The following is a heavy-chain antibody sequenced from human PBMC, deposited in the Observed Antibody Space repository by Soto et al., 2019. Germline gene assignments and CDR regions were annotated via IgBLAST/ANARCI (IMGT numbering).Heavy chain of an antibody. CDR3: ATDYYDSSGYYLDY. CDR1: GYTFTGYY. D-gene: IGHD3-22*01. CDR2: INPNSGGT. V-gene: IGHV1-2*02. Sequence: ASVKVSCKASGYTFTGYYMHWVRQAPGQGLEWMGWINPNSGGTNYAQKFQGRVTMTRDTSISTAYMELSRLRSDDTAVYYCATDYYDSSGYYLDYWGQGPLVTVSS. J-gene: IGHJ4*02.